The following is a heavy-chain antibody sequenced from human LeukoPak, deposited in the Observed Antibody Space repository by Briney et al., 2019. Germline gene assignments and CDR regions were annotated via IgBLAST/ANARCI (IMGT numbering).Heavy chain of an antibody. CDR3: ARDIAAAGNYFDY. V-gene: IGHV3-11*01. Sequence: GGSLRLSCAASGFTFSDYYMSWIRQAPGKGLEWVSYISSSGSTIYYADSVKGRFTISRDNAKNSLYLQMNSLGAEDTAVYYCARDIAAAGNYFDYWGQGTLVTVSS. D-gene: IGHD6-13*01. CDR1: GFTFSDYY. CDR2: ISSSGSTI. J-gene: IGHJ4*02.